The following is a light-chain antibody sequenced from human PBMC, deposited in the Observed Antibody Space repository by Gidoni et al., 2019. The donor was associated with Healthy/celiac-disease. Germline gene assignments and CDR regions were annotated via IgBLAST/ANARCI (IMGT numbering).Light chain of an antibody. CDR2: GAS. CDR3: QQYNNWPTWT. CDR1: QSVSSN. J-gene: IGKJ1*01. V-gene: IGKV3D-15*01. Sequence: EIVMTQSPATLSVSPGERATLSCRASQSVSSNLSWYQQKPGQAPRLLIYGASTRATGIPARCSGSGSGTEFTLTISSLQSEDFAVYYCQQYNNWPTWTFXXXTKVEIK.